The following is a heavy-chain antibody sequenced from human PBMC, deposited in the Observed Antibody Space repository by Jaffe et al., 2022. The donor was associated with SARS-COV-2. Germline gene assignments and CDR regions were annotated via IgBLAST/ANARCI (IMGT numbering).Heavy chain of an antibody. CDR1: GFTFSSYG. V-gene: IGHV3-33*01. J-gene: IGHJ6*02. Sequence: QVQLVESGGGVVQPGRSLRLSCAASGFTFSSYGMHWVRQAPGKGLEWVAVIWYDGSNKYYADSVKGRFTISRDNSKNTLYLQMNSLRAEDTAVYYCARDPTRNIPERTMDVWGQGTTVTVSS. CDR2: IWYDGSNK. CDR3: ARDPTRNIPERTMDV.